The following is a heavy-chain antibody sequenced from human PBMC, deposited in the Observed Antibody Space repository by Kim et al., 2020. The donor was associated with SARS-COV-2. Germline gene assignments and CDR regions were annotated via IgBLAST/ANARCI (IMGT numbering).Heavy chain of an antibody. CDR2: ISWDGGST. CDR1: GFTFDDYT. V-gene: IGHV3-43*01. Sequence: GGSLRLSCAASGFTFDDYTMHWVRQAPGKGLEWVSLISWDGGSTYYADSVKGRFTISRDNSKNSLYLQMNSLRTEDTALYYCAKGGSSSWFSQFDYWGQGTLVTVSS. J-gene: IGHJ4*02. D-gene: IGHD6-13*01. CDR3: AKGGSSSWFSQFDY.